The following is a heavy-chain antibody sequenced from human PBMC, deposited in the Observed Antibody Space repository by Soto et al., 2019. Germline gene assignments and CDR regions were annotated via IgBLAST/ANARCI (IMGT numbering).Heavy chain of an antibody. D-gene: IGHD4-17*01. Sequence: GGSLRLSCAASGFTFDDYAMHWVRQAPGKGLEWVSGIRRNSGSIGHAEYVKGRFTISRDNAKNSLYLQMNSLRAEDAALYYFAKDGSYGDYVRGYYYYYMDVWGKGTTVTVSS. CDR2: IRRNSGSI. CDR1: GFTFDDYA. J-gene: IGHJ6*03. CDR3: AKDGSYGDYVRGYYYYYMDV. V-gene: IGHV3-9*01.